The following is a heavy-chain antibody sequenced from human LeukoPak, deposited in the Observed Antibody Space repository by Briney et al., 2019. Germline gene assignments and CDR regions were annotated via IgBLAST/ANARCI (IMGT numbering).Heavy chain of an antibody. Sequence: SETLSLTCAVYGGSFSGYYWSWIRQPPGKGLEWIGEINHSGSTNYNPSLKSRVTISVDTSKNQFSLKLSSVTAADTAVYYCARHAHYGSGPVDYWGQGTLVTVSS. J-gene: IGHJ4*02. CDR3: ARHAHYGSGPVDY. D-gene: IGHD3-10*01. CDR2: INHSGST. CDR1: GGSFSGYY. V-gene: IGHV4-34*01.